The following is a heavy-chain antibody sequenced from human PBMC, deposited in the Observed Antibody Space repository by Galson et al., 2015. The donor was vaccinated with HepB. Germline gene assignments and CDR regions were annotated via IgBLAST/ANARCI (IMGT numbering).Heavy chain of an antibody. CDR2: IIPIFGTA. CDR1: GGTFSSYA. V-gene: IGHV1-69*13. D-gene: IGHD1-26*01. J-gene: IGHJ5*02. CDR3: ARPPQGAPDMNWFDP. Sequence: SVKVSCKASGGTFSSYAISWVRQAPGQGLEWMGGIIPIFGTANYAQKFQGRVTITADESTSTAYMELSSLRSEDTAVYYCARPPQGAPDMNWFDPWGQGTLVTVSS.